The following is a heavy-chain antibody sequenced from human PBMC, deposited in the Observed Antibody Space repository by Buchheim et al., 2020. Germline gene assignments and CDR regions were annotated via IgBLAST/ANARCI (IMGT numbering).Heavy chain of an antibody. Sequence: QVQLQQWGAGLLKPSETLSLTCAVYGGSFSGYYWSWIRQPPGKGLEWIGEINHSGSTNYNPSLKSRVTISVDTSKNQFSLQLSSVTAADTAVYYCARSVKGYCTNGVCYTSGMGYFDYWGQGTL. J-gene: IGHJ4*02. CDR1: GGSFSGYY. CDR2: INHSGST. D-gene: IGHD2-8*01. V-gene: IGHV4-34*01. CDR3: ARSVKGYCTNGVCYTSGMGYFDY.